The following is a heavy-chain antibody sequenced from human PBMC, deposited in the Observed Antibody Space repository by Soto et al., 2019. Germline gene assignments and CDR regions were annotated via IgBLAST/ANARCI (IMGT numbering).Heavy chain of an antibody. CDR1: GFTFSSYA. CDR2: TSYDGSNK. Sequence: WGSLRLSCAASGFTFSSYAMHWVRQAPGKGLEWVAVTSYDGSNKYYADSVKCRFTISRDNSKNTLYLQMNSLRAEDTAVYYCARGVGATNFDYWGQGTQVTVSS. J-gene: IGHJ4*02. D-gene: IGHD1-26*01. CDR3: ARGVGATNFDY. V-gene: IGHV3-30-3*01.